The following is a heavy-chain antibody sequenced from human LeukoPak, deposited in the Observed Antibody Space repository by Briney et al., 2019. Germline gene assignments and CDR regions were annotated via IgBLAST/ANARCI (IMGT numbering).Heavy chain of an antibody. CDR1: GFIFGRDS. V-gene: IGHV3-23*01. CDR3: AKGRAHYYGSGNSFDY. D-gene: IGHD3-10*01. J-gene: IGHJ4*02. Sequence: HAGGSLRLSCAASGFIFGRDSMNWVRQAPGRGLEWISYISRDSDIRYYADSVRGRFHISRDNSKNTLYLQMNSLRAEDTAVYYCAKGRAHYYGSGNSFDYWGQGTLVTVSS. CDR2: ISRDSDIR.